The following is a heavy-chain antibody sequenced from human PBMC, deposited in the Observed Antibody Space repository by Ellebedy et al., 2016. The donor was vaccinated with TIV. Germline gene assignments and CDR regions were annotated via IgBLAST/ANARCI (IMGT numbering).Heavy chain of an antibody. CDR3: ARPPGYCPTTATPTATSCFYWYFAL. J-gene: IGHJ2*01. D-gene: IGHD2-2*01. CDR2: IGTSTSTK. Sequence: GESLKISXAASGFSFSDYSMNWVRQAPGQGLELLSYIGTSTSTKFYADSVKGRFTISRDNAKNSLFLEMNSLRADDTAVYYCARPPGYCPTTATPTATSCFYWYFALWGRGTLVTVSS. V-gene: IGHV3-48*04. CDR1: GFSFSDYS.